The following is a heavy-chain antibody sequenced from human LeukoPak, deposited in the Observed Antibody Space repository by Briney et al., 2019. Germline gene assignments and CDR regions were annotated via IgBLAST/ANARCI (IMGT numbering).Heavy chain of an antibody. V-gene: IGHV4-59*08. CDR2: VLYSGST. Sequence: SETLSLTCTVSGGSISPYYWSWIRQPPGEGLEWVGEVLYSGSTYYNPSLKSRVTISVDTSKNQFSLKLSSVTAADTAVYYCARRYYDFWSGHWGQGTLVTVSS. CDR1: GGSISPYY. J-gene: IGHJ4*02. D-gene: IGHD3-3*01. CDR3: ARRYYDFWSGH.